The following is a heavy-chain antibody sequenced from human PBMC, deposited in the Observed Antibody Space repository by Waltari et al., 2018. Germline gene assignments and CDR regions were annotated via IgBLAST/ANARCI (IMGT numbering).Heavy chain of an antibody. Sequence: EVQLVESGGGLVQPGGSLRLSCAASGISFSSFWMTWVRQAPGKGLEWVANLKKVGSEEYYVDSANGRFTISKDNAKNSLYLQMNSLRAEDTAVYFCARERRGQSGWYYFDFWGQGSLVTVSS. J-gene: IGHJ4*02. D-gene: IGHD6-19*01. CDR3: ARERRGQSGWYYFDF. CDR1: GISFSSFW. V-gene: IGHV3-7*01. CDR2: LKKVGSEE.